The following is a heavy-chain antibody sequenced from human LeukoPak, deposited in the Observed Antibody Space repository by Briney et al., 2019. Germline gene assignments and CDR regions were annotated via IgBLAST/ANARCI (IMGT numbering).Heavy chain of an antibody. D-gene: IGHD2-2*01. J-gene: IGHJ3*02. CDR2: IIPILGIA. CDR1: GGTFSSYA. CDR3: ARDRDQYCSSTSCIDAFDI. Sequence: ASVKVSCKASGGTFSSYAISWVRQAPGQGLEWMGRIIPILGIANYAQKFQGRVTITADESTSTAYMELSSLRSEDTAVYYCARDRDQYCSSTSCIDAFDIWGQGTMVTVSS. V-gene: IGHV1-69*04.